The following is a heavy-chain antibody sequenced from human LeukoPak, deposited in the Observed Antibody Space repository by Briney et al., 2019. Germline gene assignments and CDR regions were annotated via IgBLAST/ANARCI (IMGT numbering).Heavy chain of an antibody. CDR1: GGSISSGSYY. V-gene: IGHV4-61*02. J-gene: IGHJ5*02. CDR2: IYTSGST. Sequence: PSETLSLTCTVSGGSISSGSYYWSWIRQPAGKGLEWIGRIYTSGSTNYNPSLKSRVTISVDTSKNQSSLKLSSVTAADTAVYSCAGGDDYYDSSGANWFDPWGQGTLVTVSS. CDR3: AGGDDYYDSSGANWFDP. D-gene: IGHD3-22*01.